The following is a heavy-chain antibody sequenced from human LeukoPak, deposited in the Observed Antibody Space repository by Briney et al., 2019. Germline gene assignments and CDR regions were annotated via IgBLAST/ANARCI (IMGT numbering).Heavy chain of an antibody. CDR1: GFTFSSYG. Sequence: PGGSLRLSCAAYGFTFSSYGMHWVRQAPGKGPEWVAMIWADGTNQKYADSVKGRFTISRDHSDNRLYLQMKDLRPDDTGIYYCARDRGGNAPHDYWGQGTLVIVSS. D-gene: IGHD1-1*01. CDR2: IWADGTNQ. CDR3: ARDRGGNAPHDY. V-gene: IGHV3-33*08. J-gene: IGHJ4*02.